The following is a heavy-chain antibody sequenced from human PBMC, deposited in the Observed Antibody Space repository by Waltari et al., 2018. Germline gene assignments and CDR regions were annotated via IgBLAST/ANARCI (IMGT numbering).Heavy chain of an antibody. Sequence: QVQLVESGGGVVQPGGSLRLSCAASGFSFSSYGMHWVRPAPGKGLEWVAFMRQDGSNKDYADAVEGRFTISRDNPKNTLYLQMNSLRAEDTAVYYCAKDQDSSGYYWTFADFWGQGTLVTVSS. CDR1: GFSFSSYG. CDR3: AKDQDSSGYYWTFADF. J-gene: IGHJ4*02. V-gene: IGHV3-30*02. CDR2: MRQDGSNK. D-gene: IGHD3-22*01.